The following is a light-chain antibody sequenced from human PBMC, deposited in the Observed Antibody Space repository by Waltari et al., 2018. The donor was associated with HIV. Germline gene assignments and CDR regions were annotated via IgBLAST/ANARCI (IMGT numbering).Light chain of an antibody. J-gene: IGLJ2*01. V-gene: IGLV2-14*01. CDR1: NSDIGGYNY. Sequence: QSALTQPASVSGSLGQSVTISCTGANSDIGGYNYVSWYQQHPGKAPKLIIHEVSNPPSGVSDRFSGSKSGNTASLTISGLQAEDESDYYCSSFITTTTHVVFGGGTRLTVL. CDR3: SSFITTTTHVV. CDR2: EVS.